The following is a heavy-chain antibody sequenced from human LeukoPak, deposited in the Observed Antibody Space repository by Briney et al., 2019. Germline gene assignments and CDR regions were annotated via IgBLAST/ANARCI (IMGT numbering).Heavy chain of an antibody. D-gene: IGHD1-26*01. Sequence: PGGSLRLSCAASGFTFSSYAMHWVRQAPGKGLEWVAVISYDGSNKYYADSVKGRFTISRDNSKNTLYLQMNSLRAEDTAVYYCAKDRNSGSYYEYWGQGTLVTVSS. V-gene: IGHV3-30*04. CDR3: AKDRNSGSYYEY. J-gene: IGHJ4*02. CDR1: GFTFSSYA. CDR2: ISYDGSNK.